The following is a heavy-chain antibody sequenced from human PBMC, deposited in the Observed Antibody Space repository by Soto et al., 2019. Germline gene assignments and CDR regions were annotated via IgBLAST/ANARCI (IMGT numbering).Heavy chain of an antibody. CDR3: ARGGWEIRFST. D-gene: IGHD1-26*01. J-gene: IGHJ5*02. V-gene: IGHV4-34*01. Sequence: SETMDLPCAVYGDTFSSYDWGWIRQPPGEGLEWIGEINHSGSTNYNPSLKSRVTISVDTSKNQFSLKLSSVTAADTAVYYCARGGWEIRFSTWGQGTPVTVSS. CDR1: GDTFSSYD. CDR2: INHSGST.